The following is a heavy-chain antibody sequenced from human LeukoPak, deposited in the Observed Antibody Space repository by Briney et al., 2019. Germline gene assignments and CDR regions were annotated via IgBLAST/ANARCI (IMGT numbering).Heavy chain of an antibody. V-gene: IGHV3-21*01. CDR1: GFTFSSYS. Sequence: GGSLRLSCAASGFTFSSYSMNWVRQAPGKGLEWVSSISSLSNYIYYEDSVKGRFTISRDYAKNSLYLQMNSLRAEDTAVYYCARVRYSDSSVLTRKRSYYFDYWGQGTLVTVPS. CDR3: ARVRYSDSSVLTRKRSYYFDY. CDR2: ISSLSNYI. J-gene: IGHJ4*02. D-gene: IGHD3-22*01.